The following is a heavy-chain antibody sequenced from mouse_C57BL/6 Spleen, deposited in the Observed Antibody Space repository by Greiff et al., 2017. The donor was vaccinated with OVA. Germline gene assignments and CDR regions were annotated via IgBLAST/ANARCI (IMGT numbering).Heavy chain of an antibody. Sequence: QVQLQQPGAELVRPGTSVKLSCKASGYTFTSYWMHWVKQRPGQGLEWIGVIDPSDSYTNYNQKFKGKATLTVDTSSSTAYMQLSSLTSEDSAVYYCALYYGNTWAMDYWGQGTSVTVSS. D-gene: IGHD2-1*01. J-gene: IGHJ4*01. V-gene: IGHV1-59*01. CDR2: IDPSDSYT. CDR3: ALYYGNTWAMDY. CDR1: GYTFTSYW.